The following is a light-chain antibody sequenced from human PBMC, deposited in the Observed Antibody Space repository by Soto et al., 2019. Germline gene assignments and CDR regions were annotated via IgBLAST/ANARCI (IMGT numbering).Light chain of an antibody. Sequence: DIQMTQSPSILSASVGDRVTITCRASQTISSWLAWYQQKPGKAPKLLIYKASTLESGVPSRFSGGESGTEFTLTISSLQPDDFATYYCQQYNSYSPYTFGQGTKLEIK. V-gene: IGKV1-5*03. CDR3: QQYNSYSPYT. CDR1: QTISSW. J-gene: IGKJ2*01. CDR2: KAS.